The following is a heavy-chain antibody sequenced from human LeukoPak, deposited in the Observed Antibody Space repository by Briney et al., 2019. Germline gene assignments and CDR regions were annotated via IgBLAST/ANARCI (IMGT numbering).Heavy chain of an antibody. CDR2: IYYSGST. D-gene: IGHD3-22*01. CDR3: ARYESSAYGIDV. J-gene: IGHJ2*01. CDR1: GGSISSSSSY. V-gene: IGHV4-39*01. Sequence: SETLSLTCTVSGGSISSSSSYWVWIRQPPGMGLEWIGSIYYSGSTYSNPSLKSRVTISVDTSKNQFSLKVSSVAAADTAVYYRARYESSAYGIDVWGRGTLVTVSS.